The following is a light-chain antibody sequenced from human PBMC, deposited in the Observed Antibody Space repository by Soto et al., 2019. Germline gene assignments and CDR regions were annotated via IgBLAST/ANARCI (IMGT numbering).Light chain of an antibody. CDR3: SSYTSSSTLV. V-gene: IGLV2-14*01. Sequence: QSALTQPASVSGSPGQSIAISCTGTSSDVGAYNYVSWYQQHPGKAPKLMIYEVNNRPPGISDRFSGSKSATTASLTISGLQADDEADYYCSSYTSSSTLVFGGGTKLTVL. CDR1: SSDVGAYNY. J-gene: IGLJ2*01. CDR2: EVN.